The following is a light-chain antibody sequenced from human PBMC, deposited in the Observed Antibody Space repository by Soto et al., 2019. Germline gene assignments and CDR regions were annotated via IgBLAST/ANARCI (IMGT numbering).Light chain of an antibody. Sequence: QAVVTQPPSVSGTPGQRVTISCSGSKSNIGTNSVNWYQLLPGAAPKLLIYSNNKRPSGVPDRFSGSRSGTSGSLAINGLRSEDEADYYCAGWDDRLNGYVFGTGTKVTVL. V-gene: IGLV1-44*01. CDR1: KSNIGTNS. J-gene: IGLJ1*01. CDR2: SNN. CDR3: AGWDDRLNGYV.